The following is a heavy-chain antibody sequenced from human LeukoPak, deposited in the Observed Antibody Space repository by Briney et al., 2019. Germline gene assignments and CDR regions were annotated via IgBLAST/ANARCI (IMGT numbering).Heavy chain of an antibody. CDR3: ARAPIISGYSYGWGAYGMDV. CDR2: IYHSGST. J-gene: IGHJ6*02. CDR1: GGSISSSNW. Sequence: SGTLSLTCAVSGGSISSSNWWSWARQPPGKGLEWIGEIYHSGSTNYNPSLKSRVTISVDTSKNQFSLKLSSVTAADTAVYYCARAPIISGYSYGWGAYGMDVWGQGTTVTVSS. D-gene: IGHD5-18*01. V-gene: IGHV4-4*02.